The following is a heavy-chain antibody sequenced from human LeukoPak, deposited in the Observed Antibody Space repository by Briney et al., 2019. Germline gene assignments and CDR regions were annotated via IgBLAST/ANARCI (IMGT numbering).Heavy chain of an antibody. D-gene: IGHD6-19*01. V-gene: IGHV3-23*01. CDR1: GFTFSSYA. CDR2: ISDSGAST. Sequence: PGGSLRLSCSASGFTFSSYAMSWVRQAPGKGLEWVSLISDSGASTYYADSVKGRFTISRDNAENSVFLEMKSLTVEDTAIYYCVRDTSEVFQWLVFDHWGQGALVAVSS. CDR3: VRDTSEVFQWLVFDH. J-gene: IGHJ4*02.